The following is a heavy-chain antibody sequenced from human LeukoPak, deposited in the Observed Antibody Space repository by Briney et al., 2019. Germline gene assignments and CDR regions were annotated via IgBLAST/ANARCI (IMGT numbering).Heavy chain of an antibody. CDR3: TTDSSGWPYYYYYGMDV. J-gene: IGHJ6*02. V-gene: IGHV3-15*01. Sequence: GSLRLSCAASGFTFSNAWMSWVRQAPGKGLEWVGRIKSKTDGGTTDYAAPVKGRFTISRDDSKNTLYMQMNRLKTEDTAVYYCTTDSSGWPYYYYYGMDVWGQGTTVTVSS. D-gene: IGHD6-19*01. CDR1: GFTFSNAW. CDR2: IKSKTDGGTT.